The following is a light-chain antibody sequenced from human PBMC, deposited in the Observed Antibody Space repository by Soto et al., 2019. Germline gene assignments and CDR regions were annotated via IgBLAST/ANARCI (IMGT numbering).Light chain of an antibody. J-gene: IGKJ5*01. CDR3: QQRSNGPIT. Sequence: EIVLTQSPATLSLSPGERATLSCRASQSVSSYVDWYQQKPGQAPRLLSYEASNRATGSPARFSGSGSVTDFTLTISSLEPEDFAVYYCQQRSNGPITFGQGTRLDIK. V-gene: IGKV3-11*01. CDR1: QSVSSY. CDR2: EAS.